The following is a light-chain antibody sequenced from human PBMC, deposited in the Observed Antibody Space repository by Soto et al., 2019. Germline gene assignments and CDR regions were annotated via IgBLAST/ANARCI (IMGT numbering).Light chain of an antibody. Sequence: DIQMTQSPSTLSASVGDRVTITCRARQGISSYLAWYQQKPGKAPKLLIYDASNLESGVPSRFSGSGSGTEFTLTISSLQPDDFATYYCQQYKSYSPLTFGGGTKMEIK. CDR2: DAS. CDR1: QGISSY. V-gene: IGKV1-5*01. CDR3: QQYKSYSPLT. J-gene: IGKJ4*01.